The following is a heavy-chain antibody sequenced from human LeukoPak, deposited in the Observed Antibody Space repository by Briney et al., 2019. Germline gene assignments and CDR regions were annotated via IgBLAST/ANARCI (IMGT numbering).Heavy chain of an antibody. CDR1: GYTFTGYY. D-gene: IGHD2-21*01. Sequence: GASVKVSCKASGYTFTGYYMHWVRQAPGQGLEWMGWINSNSGGTNYAQKFQGRVTMTRDTSISTAYMELSRLRSDDTAVYHCARVPFHCGGECSDFDYWGQGTLVTVSS. J-gene: IGHJ4*02. CDR3: ARVPFHCGGECSDFDY. V-gene: IGHV1-2*02. CDR2: INSNSGGT.